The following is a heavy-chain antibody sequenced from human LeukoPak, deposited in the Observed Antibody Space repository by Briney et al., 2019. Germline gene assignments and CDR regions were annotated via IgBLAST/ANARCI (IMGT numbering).Heavy chain of an antibody. Sequence: SETLSLTCTVSGGSVSSYYWTWIRQPPGKGLEWIGYISYIGSTNYSPSLKSRVTISVDTSKNQFSLKVSSVTAADTAVYYCARSGSGNLNFDSWGQGTLVTVSS. D-gene: IGHD6-25*01. CDR1: GGSVSSYY. J-gene: IGHJ4*02. V-gene: IGHV4-59*02. CDR2: ISYIGST. CDR3: ARSGSGNLNFDS.